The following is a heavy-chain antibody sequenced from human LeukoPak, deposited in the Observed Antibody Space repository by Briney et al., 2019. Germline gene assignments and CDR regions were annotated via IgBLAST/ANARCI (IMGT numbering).Heavy chain of an antibody. CDR2: IYYSGST. V-gene: IGHV4-39*07. CDR3: ARDRDYGDLGFYYYMDV. J-gene: IGHJ6*03. Sequence: PSETLSLTCTVSGGSISSSSYYWGWIRQPPGKGLEWIGSIYYSGSTYYNPSLKSRVTISVDTSKNQFSLKLSSVTAADTAVYYCARDRDYGDLGFYYYMDVWGKGTTVTVSS. D-gene: IGHD4-17*01. CDR1: GGSISSSSYY.